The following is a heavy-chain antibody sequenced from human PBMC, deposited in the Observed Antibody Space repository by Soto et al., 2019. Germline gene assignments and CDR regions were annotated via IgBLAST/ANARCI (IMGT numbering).Heavy chain of an antibody. CDR1: GFTFISYW. D-gene: IGHD6-19*01. J-gene: IGHJ4*02. CDR3: AKGGRQWLVTSDFNY. CDR2: VNNDGRNT. Sequence: GGSLRLSCAASGFTFISYWMHWVRQAPWKGLEWVAVVNNDGRNTHYADSVKGRFTISRDSSKNTVSLEMTSLRAEDTAVYYCAKGGRQWLVTSDFNYWGQGALVTVSS. V-gene: IGHV3-30*18.